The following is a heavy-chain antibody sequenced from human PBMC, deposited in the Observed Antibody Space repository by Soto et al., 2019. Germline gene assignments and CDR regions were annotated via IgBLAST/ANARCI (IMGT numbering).Heavy chain of an antibody. V-gene: IGHV4-31*03. J-gene: IGHJ4*02. CDR1: GGSISSGGYY. D-gene: IGHD3-3*01. Sequence: PSETLSLTCTVSGGSISSGGYYWSWIRQHPGKGLEWIGYIYYSGSTYYNPSLKSRVTISVDTSKNQFSLKLSSVTAADTAVFYCARTLRFLEWLPPEQYYFDYWGQGTLVTVSS. CDR3: ARTLRFLEWLPPEQYYFDY. CDR2: IYYSGST.